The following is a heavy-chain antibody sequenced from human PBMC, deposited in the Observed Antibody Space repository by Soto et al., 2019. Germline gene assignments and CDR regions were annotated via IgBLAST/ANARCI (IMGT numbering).Heavy chain of an antibody. CDR3: ARVELRGTTVTSDAFDI. Sequence: GGSLRLSCVASGFTFSSYSMNWVRQAPGKGLEWVSSISSSSSYIYYADSVKGRFTISRDNAKNSLYLQMNSLRAEDTAVYYCARVELRGTTVTSDAFDIWGQGTMVTVSS. D-gene: IGHD4-4*01. CDR2: ISSSSSYI. J-gene: IGHJ3*02. V-gene: IGHV3-21*01. CDR1: GFTFSSYS.